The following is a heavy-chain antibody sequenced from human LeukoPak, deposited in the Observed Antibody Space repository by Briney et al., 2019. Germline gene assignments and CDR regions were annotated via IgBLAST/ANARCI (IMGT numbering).Heavy chain of an antibody. J-gene: IGHJ3*02. CDR2: ISSSSSYI. V-gene: IGHV3-21*01. CDR3: AVIISDAFDI. CDR1: GFTFSSYS. Sequence: GGSLRLSCAASGFTFSSYSMNWVRQAPGKGLEWVSSISSSSSYIYYADSVKGRFTISRDNAKNSLYLQMNSLRTEDTAVYYCAVIISDAFDIWGQGTMVTVSS. D-gene: IGHD3-10*01.